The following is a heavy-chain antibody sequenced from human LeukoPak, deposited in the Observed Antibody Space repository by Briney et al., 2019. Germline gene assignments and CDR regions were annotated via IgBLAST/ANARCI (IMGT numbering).Heavy chain of an antibody. D-gene: IGHD3-3*01. V-gene: IGHV1-46*01. CDR1: GYTFTSNY. Sequence: ASVKVSCKASGYTFTSNYIHWVRQAPGQGLEWMGMIYPRDGSTNYAQKFQGRVTITADESTSTAYMELSSLRSEDTAVYYCARALFGVVTPHYYYYGMDVWGQGTTVTVSS. CDR3: ARALFGVVTPHYYYYGMDV. J-gene: IGHJ6*02. CDR2: IYPRDGST.